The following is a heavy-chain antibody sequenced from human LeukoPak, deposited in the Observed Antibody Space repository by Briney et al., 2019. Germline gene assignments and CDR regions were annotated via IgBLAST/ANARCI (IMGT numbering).Heavy chain of an antibody. J-gene: IGHJ6*02. CDR2: INPSGGST. D-gene: IGHD7-27*01. V-gene: IGHV1-46*01. CDR1: GYTFTSYY. Sequence: GASVKVSCKASGYTFTSYYMHWVRQAPGQGLEWMGIINPSGGSTSYAQKFQGRVTMTRDTSTSTVYMELSSLRSEDTAVYYCARGPRAVPSLYYYGMDVWGQGTTVTVPS. CDR3: ARGPRAVPSLYYYGMDV.